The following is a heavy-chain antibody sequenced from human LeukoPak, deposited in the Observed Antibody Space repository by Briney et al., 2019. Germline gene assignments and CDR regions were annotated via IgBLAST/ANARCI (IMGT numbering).Heavy chain of an antibody. Sequence: GGSLRLSCAASGITFSLYWMHWVRQRPGQGLEWVSLIKGDGSTTTYADSVKGRFTISRDNAKNTLYLQINSLRAEDTAVFYCARSRQGFFDYWGRGTLVTVSS. CDR2: IKGDGSTT. J-gene: IGHJ4*02. CDR1: GITFSLYW. CDR3: ARSRQGFFDY. V-gene: IGHV3-74*01.